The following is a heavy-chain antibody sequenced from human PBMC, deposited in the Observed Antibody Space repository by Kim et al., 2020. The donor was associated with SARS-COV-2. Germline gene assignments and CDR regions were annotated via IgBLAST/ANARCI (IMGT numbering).Heavy chain of an antibody. CDR1: GYTFTSYY. J-gene: IGHJ4*02. CDR3: ARERYYYDSSGYYLDY. Sequence: ASVKVSCKASGYTFTSYYMHWVRQAPGQGLEWMGIINPSGGSTSYAQKFQGRVTMTRDTSTSTVYMELSSLRSEDMAVYYCARERYYYDSSGYYLDYWGQGTLVTVSS. D-gene: IGHD3-22*01. V-gene: IGHV1-46*01. CDR2: INPSGGST.